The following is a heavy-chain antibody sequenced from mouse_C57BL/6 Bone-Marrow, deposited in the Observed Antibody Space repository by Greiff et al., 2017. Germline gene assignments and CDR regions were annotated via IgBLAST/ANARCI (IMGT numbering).Heavy chain of an antibody. V-gene: IGHV1-72*01. D-gene: IGHD1-1*01. CDR3: ARSRDGSSYDWYFDV. CDR2: IDPNSGGT. J-gene: IGHJ1*03. CDR1: GYTFTSYW. Sequence: QVQLKQPGAELVKPGASVKLSCKASGYTFTSYWMHWVKQRPGRGLEWIGRIDPNSGGTKYNEKFKSKATLTVDKTSSTAYMKLSSLTSEDSAVYYCARSRDGSSYDWYFDVWGTGTTVTVSS.